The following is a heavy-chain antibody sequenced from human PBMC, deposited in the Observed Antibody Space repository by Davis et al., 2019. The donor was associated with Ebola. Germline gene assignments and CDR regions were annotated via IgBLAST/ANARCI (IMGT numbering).Heavy chain of an antibody. CDR3: ARIRGEYYYDSSGYYSMYYFDY. J-gene: IGHJ4*02. Sequence: ETLSLTCTVSGGSVSSGSYYWSWIRQPPGKALEWLAHIFSNDEKSYSTSLKSRLTISKDTSKSQVVLTMTNMDPVDTATYYCARIRGEYYYDSSGYYSMYYFDYWGQGTLVTVSS. CDR1: GGSVSSGSYY. CDR2: IFSNDEK. V-gene: IGHV2-26*01. D-gene: IGHD3-22*01.